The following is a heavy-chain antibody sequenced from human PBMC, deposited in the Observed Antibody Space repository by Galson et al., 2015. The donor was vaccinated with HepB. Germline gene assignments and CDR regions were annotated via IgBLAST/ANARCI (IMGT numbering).Heavy chain of an antibody. V-gene: IGHV3-21*03. D-gene: IGHD3-3*01. CDR1: GFTFSPFG. Sequence: SLRLSCAASGFTFSPFGMTWVRQAPGKGLEWVSVIGRDLNYIHYADSVKGRFITSRDNAKNTVYLQMNSLRVEDSGVYYYARDASEWSRDYWGQGTLVTVSS. J-gene: IGHJ4*02. CDR3: ARDASEWSRDY. CDR2: IGRDLNYI.